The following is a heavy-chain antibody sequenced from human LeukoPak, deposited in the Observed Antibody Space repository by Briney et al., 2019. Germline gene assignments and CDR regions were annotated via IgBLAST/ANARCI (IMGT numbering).Heavy chain of an antibody. CDR1: GGSFSGYY. V-gene: IGHV4-34*01. CDR2: IYYSGST. CDR3: ARDRYFDWVNDY. J-gene: IGHJ4*02. D-gene: IGHD3-9*01. Sequence: SETLSLTCAVYGGSFSGYYWSWIRQPPGKGLEWIGSIYYSGSTYYNPSLKSRVTISVDTSKNQFSLKLSSVTAADTAVDYCARDRYFDWVNDYWGQGTLVTVSS.